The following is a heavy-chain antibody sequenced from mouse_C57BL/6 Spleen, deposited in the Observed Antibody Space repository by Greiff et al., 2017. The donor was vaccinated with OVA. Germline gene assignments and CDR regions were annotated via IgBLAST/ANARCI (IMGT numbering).Heavy chain of an antibody. CDR1: GYTFTSYW. Sequence: QVQLKQPGAELVKPGASVKLSCKASGYTFTSYWMQWVKQRPGQGLEWIGEIDPSDSYTNYNQKFKGQATLTVDTSSSTAYMQLSSLTSEDSAVYYGARGGYYYGSSHWGQGTTLTVSS. J-gene: IGHJ2*01. V-gene: IGHV1-50*01. D-gene: IGHD1-1*01. CDR3: ARGGYYYGSSH. CDR2: IDPSDSYT.